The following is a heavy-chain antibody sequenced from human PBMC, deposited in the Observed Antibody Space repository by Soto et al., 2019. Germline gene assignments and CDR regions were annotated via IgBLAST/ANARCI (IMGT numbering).Heavy chain of an antibody. Sequence: SVKVSCKASGGTFSSYAISWVRQAPGQGLEWMGGIIPIFGTANYAQKFQGRVTITADESTSTAYMELSSLRSEDTAVYYCARDIAARRLNWFDPWGQGTLVTVSS. J-gene: IGHJ5*02. CDR3: ARDIAARRLNWFDP. D-gene: IGHD6-6*01. CDR2: IIPIFGTA. CDR1: GGTFSSYA. V-gene: IGHV1-69*13.